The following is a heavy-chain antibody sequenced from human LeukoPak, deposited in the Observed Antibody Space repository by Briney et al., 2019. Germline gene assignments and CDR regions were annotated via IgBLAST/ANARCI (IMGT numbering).Heavy chain of an antibody. CDR3: ARDSRDSQRWLRLFPLGY. V-gene: IGHV3-64*01. Sequence: PGGSLRLSCAASGFTFSSYAMHWVRQAPGKGLEYVSAISSNGGSTYYANSVKGRFTISRDNSKNTLYLQMGSLRAEDMAVYYCARDSRDSQRWLRLFPLGYWGQGTLVTVSS. CDR1: GFTFSSYA. D-gene: IGHD5-12*01. J-gene: IGHJ4*02. CDR2: ISSNGGST.